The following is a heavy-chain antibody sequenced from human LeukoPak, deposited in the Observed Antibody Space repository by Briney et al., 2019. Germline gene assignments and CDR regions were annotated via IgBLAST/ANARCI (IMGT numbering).Heavy chain of an antibody. D-gene: IGHD2-15*01. V-gene: IGHV3-48*03. J-gene: IGHJ4*02. Sequence: GGSLRLSCAASGFTFSSYEMNWVRQAPGKGREWVSYISSSGSTIYYANSVKGRFTISRDNAKNSLYLQMNSLSAEDTAVYYCASLWAPYCSGGSCYSGNFDYWGQGTLVTVSS. CDR3: ASLWAPYCSGGSCYSGNFDY. CDR1: GFTFSSYE. CDR2: ISSSGSTI.